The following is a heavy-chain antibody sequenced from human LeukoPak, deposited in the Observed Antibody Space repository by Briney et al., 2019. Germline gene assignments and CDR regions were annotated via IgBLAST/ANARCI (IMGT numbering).Heavy chain of an antibody. CDR2: IYTSGST. Sequence: PSETLSLTCTVSGGSISSYYWSWIRQPPGKGLEWIGYIYTSGSTNYNPSLKGRVTISVDTSKNQFSLKLSSVTAADTAVYYCARRSEDPWENYYYMDVWGKGTTVTVSS. D-gene: IGHD1-26*01. J-gene: IGHJ6*03. CDR1: GGSISSYY. V-gene: IGHV4-4*09. CDR3: ARRSEDPWENYYYMDV.